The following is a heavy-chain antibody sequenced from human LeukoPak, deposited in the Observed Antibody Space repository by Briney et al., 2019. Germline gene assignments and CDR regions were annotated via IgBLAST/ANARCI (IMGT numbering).Heavy chain of an antibody. V-gene: IGHV1-8*03. CDR3: ARGSGRTYYYYYYMDV. D-gene: IGHD1-14*01. CDR2: MNPNSGNT. Sequence: ASVKVSCKASGYTFTSYDINWVRQATGQGLEWMGWMNPNSGNTGYAQKFQGRVTITRNTPISTAYMELSSLRSEDTAVYYCARGSGRTYYYYYYMDVWGKGTTVTVSS. CDR1: GYTFTSYD. J-gene: IGHJ6*03.